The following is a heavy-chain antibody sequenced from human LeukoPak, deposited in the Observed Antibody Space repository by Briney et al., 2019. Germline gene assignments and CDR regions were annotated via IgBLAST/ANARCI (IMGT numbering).Heavy chain of an antibody. D-gene: IGHD4-23*01. CDR2: INHSGST. CDR3: ARLSKGGNSDY. Sequence: SETLSLTCAVYGGSFSGYYWSRIRQPPGKGLEWIGEINHSGSTYYNPSLKSRVTISVDTSKHQFTLKLSSVTAADTAVYYCARLSKGGNSDYWGQGTPVTVSS. CDR1: GGSFSGYY. V-gene: IGHV4-34*01. J-gene: IGHJ4*02.